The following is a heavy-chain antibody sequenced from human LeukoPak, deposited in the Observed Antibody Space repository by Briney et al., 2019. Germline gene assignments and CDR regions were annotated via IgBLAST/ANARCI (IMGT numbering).Heavy chain of an antibody. Sequence: PGGSLRLSCAASGFTFSSYWMHRVRQAPGKGLVWVSRINSDGSDTTYADSVKGRSTISRDNAKNTLYLQMNSLRAEDMAVYYCTRAYYGDLYWGQGTLVTVSS. CDR1: GFTFSSYW. J-gene: IGHJ4*02. CDR2: INSDGSDT. CDR3: TRAYYGDLY. V-gene: IGHV3-74*01. D-gene: IGHD4-17*01.